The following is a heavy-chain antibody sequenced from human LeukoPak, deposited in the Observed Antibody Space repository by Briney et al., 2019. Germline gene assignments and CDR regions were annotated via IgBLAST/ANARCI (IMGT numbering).Heavy chain of an antibody. Sequence: SVKVSCKASGGTFSSYAISWVRQAPGQGLEWMGGIIPIFGTANYAQKFQGRVTITTDESTSTAYMELSSLRSEETAVYYCARGSGALDAFDIWGEGTMVTVSS. CDR3: ARGSGALDAFDI. CDR1: GGTFSSYA. J-gene: IGHJ3*02. V-gene: IGHV1-69*05. CDR2: IIPIFGTA. D-gene: IGHD1-26*01.